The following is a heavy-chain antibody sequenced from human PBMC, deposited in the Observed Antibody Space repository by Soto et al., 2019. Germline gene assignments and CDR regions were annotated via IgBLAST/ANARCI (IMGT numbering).Heavy chain of an antibody. CDR2: IDTRGGST. D-gene: IGHD3-10*01. CDR1: GYTFTRYN. Sequence: QAQLVQSGAEVKKPGASANISCKASGYTFTRYNIHWVRQAPGQGLEWMGIIDTRGGSTDYTHRFQGRVTMTRDTSTGTVYMHLSSLGSEDTAIYYCARDLPRDLVRGSFDIWGQGTMVTVSS. J-gene: IGHJ3*02. V-gene: IGHV1-46*01. CDR3: ARDLPRDLVRGSFDI.